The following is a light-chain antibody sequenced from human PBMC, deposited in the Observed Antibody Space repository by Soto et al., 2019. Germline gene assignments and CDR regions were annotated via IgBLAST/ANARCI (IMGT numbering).Light chain of an antibody. V-gene: IGKV2-28*01. CDR1: QSLLHRSGYTY. CDR3: MQDLHIPWT. J-gene: IGKJ1*01. CDR2: LGS. Sequence: DIVMTQSPLSLPVIPGEPASISCRSSQSLLHRSGYTYLHWYLQKPGQSPHLLIYLGSNRASGVPDRFSGSGSGTDFTLKISRVEAEDVGDYYCMQDLHIPWTFGRGTKVEIK.